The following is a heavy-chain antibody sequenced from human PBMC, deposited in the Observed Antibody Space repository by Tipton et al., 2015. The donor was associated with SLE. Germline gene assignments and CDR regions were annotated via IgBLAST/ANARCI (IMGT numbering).Heavy chain of an antibody. D-gene: IGHD6-13*01. J-gene: IGHJ4*02. CDR2: IEQDGSDK. Sequence: LSLTCAVSGGPISSSNWWSWVRQPPGKGLEWVANIEQDGSDKYYVDSVKGRFTISRDNAKNSLYLQMNTLRAEDTAVYYCARGGLDSSWFWVYWGQGTLVTVSS. CDR1: GGPISSSNW. V-gene: IGHV3-7*01. CDR3: ARGGLDSSWFWVY.